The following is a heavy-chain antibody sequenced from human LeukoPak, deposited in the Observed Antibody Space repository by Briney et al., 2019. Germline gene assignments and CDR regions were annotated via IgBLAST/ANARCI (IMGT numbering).Heavy chain of an antibody. D-gene: IGHD5-18*01. CDR1: GGTFSSYA. J-gene: IGHJ6*02. CDR3: ARTLRDGYSYGYYYYYGMDV. Sequence: SVKVSCKASGGTFSSYAISWVRQAPGQGLEWMGGIIPIFGTASYAQKFQGRVTITADESTSTAYMELSSLRSEDTAVYYCARTLRDGYSYGYYYYYGMDVWGQGPTVTVSS. V-gene: IGHV1-69*13. CDR2: IIPIFGTA.